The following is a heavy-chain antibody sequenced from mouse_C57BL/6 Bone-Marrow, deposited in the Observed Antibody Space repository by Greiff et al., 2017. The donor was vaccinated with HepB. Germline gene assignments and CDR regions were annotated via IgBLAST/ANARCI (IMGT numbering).Heavy chain of an antibody. CDR3: AREGIYYDYDEGFAY. D-gene: IGHD2-4*01. CDR2: IDPSDSYT. V-gene: IGHV1-69*01. CDR1: GYTFTSYW. Sequence: VKLQQPGAELVMPGASVKLSCKASGYTFTSYWMHWVKQRPGQGLEWIGEIDPSDSYTNYNQKFKGKSTLTVDKSSSTAYMQLSSLTSEDSAVYYCAREGIYYDYDEGFAYWGQGTLVTVSA. J-gene: IGHJ3*01.